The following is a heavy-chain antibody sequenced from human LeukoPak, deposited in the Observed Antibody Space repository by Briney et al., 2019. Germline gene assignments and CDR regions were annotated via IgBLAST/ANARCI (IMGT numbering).Heavy chain of an antibody. CDR3: TRASAYQLLPYYFDY. D-gene: IGHD2-2*01. CDR2: IRSKAYGGTT. J-gene: IGHJ4*02. Sequence: GGSLRLSCTASGFTFGDYAMSWFRQAPGKGLEWVGFIRSKAYGGTTEYAASVKGRFTISRDDSKSIAYLQMNSLKTEDTAVYYCTRASAYQLLPYYFDYWGQGTLVTVSS. V-gene: IGHV3-49*03. CDR1: GFTFGDYA.